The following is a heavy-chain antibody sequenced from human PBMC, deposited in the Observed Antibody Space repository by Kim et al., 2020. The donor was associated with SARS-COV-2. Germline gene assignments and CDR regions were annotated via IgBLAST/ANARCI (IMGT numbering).Heavy chain of an antibody. V-gene: IGHV4-39*07. Sequence: SETLSLTCTVSGGSIRSSSYYWGWIRQPTGKGLEWIGSIYYSGSTYYNPSLKSRVTISVDTSKNQFSLKLSSVTAADTAVYYCATVDTAMVNFDYWGQGTLVTVSS. CDR2: IYYSGST. J-gene: IGHJ4*02. CDR1: GGSIRSSSYY. CDR3: ATVDTAMVNFDY. D-gene: IGHD5-18*01.